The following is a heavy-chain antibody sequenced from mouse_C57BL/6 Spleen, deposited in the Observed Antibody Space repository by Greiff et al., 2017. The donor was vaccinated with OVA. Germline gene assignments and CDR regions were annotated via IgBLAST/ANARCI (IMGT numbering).Heavy chain of an antibody. J-gene: IGHJ2*01. CDR3: ARDPFDY. V-gene: IGHV5-16*01. Sequence: EVQLVESEGGLVQPGRSMKLSCTASGFTFSDYYMAWVRQVPEKGLEWVANINYDGSSTYYLDSLKSRFIISRDNAKNILYLQMSSLKSEDTATYYCARDPFDYWGQGTTLTVSS. CDR1: GFTFSDYY. CDR2: INYDGSST.